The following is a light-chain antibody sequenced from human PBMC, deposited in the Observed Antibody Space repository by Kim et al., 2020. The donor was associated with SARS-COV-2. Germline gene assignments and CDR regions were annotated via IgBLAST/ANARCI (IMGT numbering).Light chain of an antibody. CDR2: GAS. CDR1: QSVSSN. CDR3: QQYNNWPYT. Sequence: SVSPGESATLSCRASQSVSSNLAWYQQKPGQAPRLLIYGASARATGIPARFSGSGSGTEFTLTISSLQSEDFAVYYCQQYNNWPYTFGRGTKLEI. V-gene: IGKV3-15*01. J-gene: IGKJ2*01.